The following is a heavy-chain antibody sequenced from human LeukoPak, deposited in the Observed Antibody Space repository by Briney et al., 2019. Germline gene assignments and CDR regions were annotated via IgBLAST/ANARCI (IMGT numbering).Heavy chain of an antibody. CDR1: GASLNGHY. CDR2: GSDVGGT. V-gene: IGHV4-34*01. D-gene: IGHD2-15*01. Sequence: SETLSLTCAVYGASLNGHYWSWIRQPPGKGLEWIGEGSDVGGTKYNPSLKSRVTISVDTSKNQFSLKLSSVTAADTAVYYCARSRYCSGGSCYGTSLFDYWGQGTLVTVSS. J-gene: IGHJ4*02. CDR3: ARSRYCSGGSCYGTSLFDY.